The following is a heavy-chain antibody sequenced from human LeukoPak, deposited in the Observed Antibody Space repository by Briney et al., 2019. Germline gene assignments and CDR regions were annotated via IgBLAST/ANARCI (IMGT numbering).Heavy chain of an antibody. Sequence: ASVKVSCKASGYTFTSYHMHWVRQAPGQGLEWMGIINPSGGTTNYAQKFRGRVTMTRDMSTSTVYMELSSLRSEDTAVYYCARDPEGAFDIWGQGTMVTVSS. CDR3: ARDPEGAFDI. J-gene: IGHJ3*02. CDR1: GYTFTSYH. CDR2: INPSGGTT. V-gene: IGHV1-46*01.